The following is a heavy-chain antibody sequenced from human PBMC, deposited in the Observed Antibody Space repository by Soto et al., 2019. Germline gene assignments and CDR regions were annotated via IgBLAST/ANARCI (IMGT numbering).Heavy chain of an antibody. CDR2: IYYSGST. Sequence: SETLSLTCTVSGGSISSSSYYWGWIRQPPGKGLEWIGSIYYSGSTYYNPSLKSRVTISVDTSKNQFSLKLSSVTAADTAVYYCARLMADIVVVPAAMPNSAVAGMFRGYYFDYWGQGTLVTVSS. D-gene: IGHD2-2*01. V-gene: IGHV4-39*01. CDR3: ARLMADIVVVPAAMPNSAVAGMFRGYYFDY. J-gene: IGHJ4*02. CDR1: GGSISSSSYY.